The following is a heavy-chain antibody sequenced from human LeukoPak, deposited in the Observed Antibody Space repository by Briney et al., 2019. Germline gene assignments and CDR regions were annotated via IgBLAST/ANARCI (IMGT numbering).Heavy chain of an antibody. D-gene: IGHD6-13*01. V-gene: IGHV3-23*01. CDR2: ISSTDAGT. CDR1: GFSLSSYA. J-gene: IGHJ4*02. Sequence: GGPLRLSCAASGFSLSSYAMSWVRQAPGKGLEWVSAISSTDAGTYHADSVRGRFTISRDSSKNTLYLQMNSLRAEDTAVYYCAKRIAAAGGNFDYWGQGTLVTVSS. CDR3: AKRIAAAGGNFDY.